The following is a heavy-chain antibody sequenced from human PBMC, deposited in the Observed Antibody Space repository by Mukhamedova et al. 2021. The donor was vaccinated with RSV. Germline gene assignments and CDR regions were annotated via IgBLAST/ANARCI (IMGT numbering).Heavy chain of an antibody. Sequence: TVYAASVTGRVTISRDDSKNAAYLQMSSLKAEDSAVYYCTRSPGYYWGQGTLVTVSS. J-gene: IGHJ4*02. CDR3: TRSPGYY. V-gene: IGHV3-73*01. CDR2: T.